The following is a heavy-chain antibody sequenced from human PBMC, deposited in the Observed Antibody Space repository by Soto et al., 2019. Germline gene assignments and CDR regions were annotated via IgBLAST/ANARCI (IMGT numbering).Heavy chain of an antibody. J-gene: IGHJ4*02. V-gene: IGHV3-9*01. D-gene: IGHD2-15*01. CDR2: IRWNSNSI. CDR3: ANSQIIASRPFDY. CDR1: GFMFDDYA. Sequence: EVQLVESGGGLVQPGRSLRLSCEASGFMFDDYAMYWVRQAPGKGLEWVLGIRWNSNSIVYADSVKGRFTISRDNAKNSLYMQMNSLKPDDTALYYCANSQIIASRPFDYSGQGTLVTVSS.